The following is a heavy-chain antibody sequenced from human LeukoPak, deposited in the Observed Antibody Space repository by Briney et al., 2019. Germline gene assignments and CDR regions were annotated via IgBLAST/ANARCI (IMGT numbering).Heavy chain of an antibody. V-gene: IGHV3-7*01. CDR3: VRDLAGYSSSWLAFDI. D-gene: IGHD6-13*01. J-gene: IGHJ3*02. CDR2: IKQDGSEK. CDR1: GFTFSSYW. Sequence: GGSLRLSCAASGFTFSSYWVSWVRQAPGKGLEWVANIKQDGSEKYYVDSVKGRFTISRDNAKNLLYLQMNSLRAEDTAVYYSVRDLAGYSSSWLAFDIWGQGTMVTVSS.